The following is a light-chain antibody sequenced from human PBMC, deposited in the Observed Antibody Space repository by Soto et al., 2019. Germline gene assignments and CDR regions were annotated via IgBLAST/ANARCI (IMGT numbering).Light chain of an antibody. CDR3: ASYRSGTALVV. J-gene: IGLJ2*01. CDR1: SSDVGGYNY. Sequence: QSVLTQPASVSGSPGQSITISCTGTSSDVGGYNYVSWYQQKPGRAPRLLIYDVTYRPSGVSTRFSGSKSGNTASLTISGLQAEDEANYYCASYRSGTALVVFGGGTQLTVL. V-gene: IGLV2-14*03. CDR2: DVT.